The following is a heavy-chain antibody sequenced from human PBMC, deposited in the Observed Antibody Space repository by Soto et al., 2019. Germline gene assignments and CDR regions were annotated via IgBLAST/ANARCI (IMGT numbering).Heavy chain of an antibody. CDR3: AADTSDYGGSSVEFDI. V-gene: IGHV1-2*02. J-gene: IGHJ3*02. CDR2: INPNSGGT. CDR1: GYTFTGYY. D-gene: IGHD3-16*01. Sequence: SVNVSCKASGYTFTGYYMHWVRQAPGQGLEWMGWINPNSGGTNYAQKFQGRVTMTRDTSISTAYMELSRLRSDDTAVYYSAADTSDYGGSSVEFDIWGQGTMVTVSS.